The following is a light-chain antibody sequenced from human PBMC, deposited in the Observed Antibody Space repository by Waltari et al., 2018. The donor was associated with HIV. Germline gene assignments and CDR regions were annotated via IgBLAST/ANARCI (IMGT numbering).Light chain of an antibody. CDR3: QQYGTSPYT. CDR2: AAS. J-gene: IGKJ2*01. CDR1: RSVSSNY. Sequence: ENVLTQSPGPLSLSPGERATLSCRASRSVSSNYLTWYQQRPGQAPSLLIYAASTRATAIPDRFSGSGSGTDFTLTISRLEPEDFAVYYCQQYGTSPYTFGQGTKVEI. V-gene: IGKV3-20*01.